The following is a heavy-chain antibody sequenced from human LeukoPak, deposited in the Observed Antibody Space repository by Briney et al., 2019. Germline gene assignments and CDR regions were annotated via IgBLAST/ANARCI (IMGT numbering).Heavy chain of an antibody. CDR3: VRNSAPINKWAQISMTTVKVYFDY. Sequence: PGGSLRLSCAASGFTFSSYAMSWVRQAPGKGLEWVSAISGSGGSTYYADSVKGRFTISRDNSKNTLYLQMNSLRAEDTAVYYCVRNSAPINKWAQISMTTVKVYFDYWGQGTLVTVSS. CDR2: ISGSGGST. CDR1: GFTFSSYA. D-gene: IGHD4-17*01. V-gene: IGHV3-23*01. J-gene: IGHJ4*02.